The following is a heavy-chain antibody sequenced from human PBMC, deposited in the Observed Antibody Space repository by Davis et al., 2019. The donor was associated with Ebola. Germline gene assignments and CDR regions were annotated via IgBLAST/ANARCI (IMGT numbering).Heavy chain of an antibody. CDR1: GGSISSYY. Sequence: PSETLSLTCTVSGGSISSYYWSWIRQPPGKGLEWIGYIYYSGSTNYNPSLKSRVTISVDTSKNQFSLKLSSVTAADTAVYYCARDQGSTSCYNCGSWFDPWGQGTLVTVSS. D-gene: IGHD2-2*02. J-gene: IGHJ5*02. CDR2: IYYSGST. CDR3: ARDQGSTSCYNCGSWFDP. V-gene: IGHV4-59*01.